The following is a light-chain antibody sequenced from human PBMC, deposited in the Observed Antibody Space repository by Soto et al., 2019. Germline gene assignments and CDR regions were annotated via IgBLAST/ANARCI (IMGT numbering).Light chain of an antibody. CDR2: AAS. J-gene: IGKJ4*01. CDR1: QSVSRN. Sequence: EIMMTQSPATLSVSPGERATLSCRARQSVSRNLAWYQQKPGQAPRLLIYAASTRATGIPARFSGSGSGTDFTLTISSLQSEDFAAYYCQQYNKWPLTFGGGTKVEIK. CDR3: QQYNKWPLT. V-gene: IGKV3D-15*01.